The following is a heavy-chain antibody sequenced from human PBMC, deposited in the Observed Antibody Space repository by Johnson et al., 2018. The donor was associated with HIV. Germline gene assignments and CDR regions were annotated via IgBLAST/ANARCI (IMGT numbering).Heavy chain of an antibody. Sequence: QVQLVESGGGLVHPGGSLRLSCAASGFTFSRHAVHWVRRAPGRGLEWVALISYAGANKYYADSVKGRFTISRDNSKNTLYLQMNSLRAEDTAVYYCARDWSDIAAAVTGAFDVWGQGTMVTVSS. CDR1: GFTFSRHA. D-gene: IGHD6-13*01. V-gene: IGHV3-30-3*01. J-gene: IGHJ3*01. CDR2: ISYAGANK. CDR3: ARDWSDIAAAVTGAFDV.